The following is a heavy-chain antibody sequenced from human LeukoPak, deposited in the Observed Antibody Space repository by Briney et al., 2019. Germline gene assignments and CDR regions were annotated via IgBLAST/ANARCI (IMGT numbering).Heavy chain of an antibody. CDR2: IIGSGAST. J-gene: IGHJ4*02. Sequence: GGSLSLSCAASGFTFSSYAMSWVRQAPGRGLEWVSSIIGSGASTYYADSVKGRFTISRDNSKNTLYLQMNSLRAEDTALYYCATCGENSLFDYWGQGTLVTVSS. CDR3: ATCGENSLFDY. D-gene: IGHD7-27*01. CDR1: GFTFSSYA. V-gene: IGHV3-23*01.